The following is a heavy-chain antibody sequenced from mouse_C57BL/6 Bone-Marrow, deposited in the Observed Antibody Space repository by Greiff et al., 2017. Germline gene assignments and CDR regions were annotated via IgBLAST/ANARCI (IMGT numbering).Heavy chain of an antibody. Sequence: VQLQQSGAELVRPGASVKLSCTASGFNIKDYYMHWVKQRPEQGLEWIGRIDPEDGDTEYAPKFQGKATMTVDTSSNTAYLQLSSLTSEDTAVYYCTTGDYDDGDWYYDVWGTGTTVTVSS. V-gene: IGHV14-1*01. CDR3: TTGDYDDGDWYYDV. CDR1: GFNIKDYY. CDR2: IDPEDGDT. J-gene: IGHJ1*03. D-gene: IGHD2-4*01.